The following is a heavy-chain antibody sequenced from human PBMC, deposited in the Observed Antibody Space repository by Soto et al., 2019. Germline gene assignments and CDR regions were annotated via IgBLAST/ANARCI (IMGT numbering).Heavy chain of an antibody. Sequence: GGSLRLSCAASGFSFSISPMHWVRQAPGKGPEWVALISYDGTNKFYADSVKGRFTISRDNSKGTLYLQVDSLRPEDAAVYYCARDPKTSGGQHWAFNYFDSWGQGTLVTVSS. CDR3: ARDPKTSGGQHWAFNYFDS. D-gene: IGHD7-27*01. CDR1: GFSFSISP. CDR2: ISYDGTNK. J-gene: IGHJ4*02. V-gene: IGHV3-30-3*01.